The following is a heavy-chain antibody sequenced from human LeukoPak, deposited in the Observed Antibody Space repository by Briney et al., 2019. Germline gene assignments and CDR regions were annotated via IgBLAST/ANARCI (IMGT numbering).Heavy chain of an antibody. V-gene: IGHV3-53*01. CDR1: GFTVSSNY. Sequence: PGGSLRLSCAASGFTVSSNYMSWVRQAPGKGLEWVSVIYSGGSTYYADSVKGRFTISRDNSKNTLYLQMNSLRAEDTAVYYCAKLVRDLWPPDAFDIWGQGTMLTVSS. CDR2: IYSGGST. CDR3: AKLVRDLWPPDAFDI. J-gene: IGHJ3*02. D-gene: IGHD2-21*01.